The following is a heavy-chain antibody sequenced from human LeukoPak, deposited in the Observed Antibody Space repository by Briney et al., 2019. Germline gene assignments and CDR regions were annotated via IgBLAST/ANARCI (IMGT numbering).Heavy chain of an antibody. J-gene: IGHJ6*03. CDR1: GGSISSGSYY. CDR2: IYSSGST. V-gene: IGHV4-61*02. D-gene: IGHD2/OR15-2a*01. Sequence: SQTLSLTCTVSGGSISSGSYYWSWIRQPAGKGLEWIGRIYSSGSTNYNPSLKSRVTISVDTSKNQFSLELSSVTAADTAVYYCARGVTLPYYYYMDVWGKGTTVTVSS. CDR3: ARGVTLPYYYYMDV.